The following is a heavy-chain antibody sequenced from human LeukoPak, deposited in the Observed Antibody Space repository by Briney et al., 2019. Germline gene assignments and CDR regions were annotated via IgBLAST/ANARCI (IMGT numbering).Heavy chain of an antibody. CDR3: ARGLPSYDMGLDY. V-gene: IGHV1-46*01. D-gene: IGHD3-9*01. J-gene: IGHJ4*02. CDR2: ISPSGGST. Sequence: ASVKVSCKAFGYTFTSNYMHWVRQAPGQGPEWMGVISPSGGSTTYAQKFQGRVTLTRDMSTSTDYLELSSLRSEDKAVYYCARGLPSYDMGLDYWGQGTLVTVSS. CDR1: GYTFTSNY.